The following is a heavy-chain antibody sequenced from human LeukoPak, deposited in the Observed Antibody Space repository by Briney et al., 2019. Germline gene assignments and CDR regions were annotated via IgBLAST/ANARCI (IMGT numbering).Heavy chain of an antibody. CDR3: ARQIYYYDSSGYYSRFDQ. J-gene: IGHJ4*02. CDR2: NHYSGST. D-gene: IGHD3-22*01. Sequence: SETLSLTCTASGGSIGTDYWSWIRQPPGKGLEWIGYNHYSGSTNYNPFLKSRVTISEDTSKNQFSLNLSSVTAADTAVYYCARQIYYYDSSGYYSRFDQWGQGTLVTVSS. CDR1: GGSIGTDY. V-gene: IGHV4-59*08.